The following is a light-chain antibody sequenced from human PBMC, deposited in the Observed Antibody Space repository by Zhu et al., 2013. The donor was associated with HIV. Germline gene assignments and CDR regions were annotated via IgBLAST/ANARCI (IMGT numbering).Light chain of an antibody. CDR2: QAS. CDR1: ESINNC. V-gene: IGKV1-5*03. Sequence: DIQMTQSPSTLSASVGDRVTISCRAKESINNCLAWYQQKPGRAPKLLIYQASTLEGGVPSRFSGSGSGTYFTLTINSLQPEDFATYYCQQYKSRYTFGQGTKLE. J-gene: IGKJ2*01. CDR3: QQYKSRYT.